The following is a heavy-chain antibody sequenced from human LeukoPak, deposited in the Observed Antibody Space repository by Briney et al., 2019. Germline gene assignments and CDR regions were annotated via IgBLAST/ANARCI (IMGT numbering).Heavy chain of an antibody. Sequence: PSETLSLTCTVSGGSISSGSYYWSWIRPPAGKGLEWIGRIYTSASTNSNPSINSRVTLSVDPSKNQFSLKLSYVIGTAPSVYYCARWSSSGGVMDYWGQGILVTVSS. D-gene: IGHD3-16*01. CDR2: IYTSAST. V-gene: IGHV4-61*02. J-gene: IGHJ4*02. CDR3: ARWSSSGGVMDY. CDR1: GGSISSGSYY.